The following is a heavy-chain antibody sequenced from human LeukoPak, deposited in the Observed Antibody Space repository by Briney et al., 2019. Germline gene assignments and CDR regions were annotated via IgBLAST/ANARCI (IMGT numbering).Heavy chain of an antibody. CDR2: IYHSGST. CDR1: GYSISSGSY. CDR3: ARHVSPGSYEDY. J-gene: IGHJ4*02. D-gene: IGHD1-26*01. V-gene: IGHV4-38-2*01. Sequence: SETLSLTCAVSGYSISSGSYWGWIRQPPGKGLEWIGSIYHSGSTYYNPSLKSRVTISVNTSKNQFSLKLSSVTAADTAVYYCARHVSPGSYEDYWGQGTLVTVSS.